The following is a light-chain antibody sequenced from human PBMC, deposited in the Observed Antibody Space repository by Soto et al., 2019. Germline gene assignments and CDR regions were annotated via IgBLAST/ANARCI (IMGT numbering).Light chain of an antibody. V-gene: IGKV3-15*01. Sequence: EIVMTQSPATPSVSPGETATLSCRASQSVGSKLIWYQHKPGQAPRLLIYGASARATGIPARFSGSGSGTEFTLTISSLQSEDSAIYYCQERSKWPLYTFGQGTKLEIK. CDR1: QSVGSK. CDR3: QERSKWPLYT. J-gene: IGKJ2*01. CDR2: GAS.